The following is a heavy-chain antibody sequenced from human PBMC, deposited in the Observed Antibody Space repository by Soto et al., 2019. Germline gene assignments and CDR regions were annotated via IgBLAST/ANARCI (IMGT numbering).Heavy chain of an antibody. D-gene: IGHD6-13*01. V-gene: IGHV1-18*01. CDR3: GREGQLLAQEHFFQFNGVDV. CDR2: ISGDNVNR. J-gene: IGHJ6*02. CDR1: GYNLREYG. Sequence: QVQLVQSGVEVKKPGASVKVSCTAYGYNLREYGVSWLRQAPGLGFEWMGWISGDNVNRRSSQKFQDRLTMTTDTSTNTASLELRSLRSDDTALYYCGREGQLLAQEHFFQFNGVDVWGQGTSVTVSS.